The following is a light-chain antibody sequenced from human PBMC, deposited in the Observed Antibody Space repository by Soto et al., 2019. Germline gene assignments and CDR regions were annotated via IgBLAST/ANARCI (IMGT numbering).Light chain of an antibody. J-gene: IGKJ5*01. CDR1: RRISNY. CDR2: DSY. V-gene: IGKV3D-15*01. Sequence: EIVMTQSPATLSVSPGERATLSCRASRRISNYLAWYQQKPGQAPMLLLYDSYTRATGIPARFSGSGSGTECTLTISSLQSEYFAVYYCQQYDNWPPLTCGQGTLLEIK. CDR3: QQYDNWPPLT.